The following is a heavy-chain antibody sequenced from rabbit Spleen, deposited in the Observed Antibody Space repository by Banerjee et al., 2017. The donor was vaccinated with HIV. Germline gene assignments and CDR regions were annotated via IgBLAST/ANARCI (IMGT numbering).Heavy chain of an antibody. CDR2: VFTSLSAS. V-gene: IGHV1S45*01. CDR3: AREDRGSVAWYL. D-gene: IGHD3-3*01. Sequence: QEQLVESGGGLVKPEGSLKLSCTASGFSFSNKAVMCWVRQAPGKGLEWVACVFTSLSASYYATWAKGRFTISKTSSTTVTLQMTSLTAADTATYFCAREDRGSVAWYLWGPGTLVTVS. J-gene: IGHJ4*01. CDR1: GFSFSNKAV.